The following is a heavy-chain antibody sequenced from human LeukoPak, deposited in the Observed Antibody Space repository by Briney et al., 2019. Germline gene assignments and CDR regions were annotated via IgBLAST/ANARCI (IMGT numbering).Heavy chain of an antibody. V-gene: IGHV3-23*01. CDR3: AKDPDADNDFWSGYYHY. CDR2: ISGSGDST. Sequence: TGGSLRLSCAASGFTFSSYAMSWVRQAPGKGLEWVSTISGSGDSTFYADSVKGRFTISRDNSKNMLYLQMNSLRAEDTAVYYCAKDPDADNDFWSGYYHYWGQGTLVTVSS. CDR1: GFTFSSYA. D-gene: IGHD3-3*01. J-gene: IGHJ4*02.